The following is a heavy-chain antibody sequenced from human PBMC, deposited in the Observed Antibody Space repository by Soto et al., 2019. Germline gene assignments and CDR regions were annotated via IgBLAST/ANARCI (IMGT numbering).Heavy chain of an antibody. J-gene: IGHJ4*02. CDR1: GGSFSGYY. V-gene: IGHV4-34*01. Sequence: QVQLQQWGAGLLKPSETLSLTCAVYGGSFSGYYWSWIRQPPGKGLGWIGEINHSGSTNYNPSLKSRVTISVDTSKNQFSLKLSSVTAADTAVYYCARGIGYCSGGSCYSGSPIDYWGQGTLVTVSS. D-gene: IGHD2-15*01. CDR2: INHSGST. CDR3: ARGIGYCSGGSCYSGSPIDY.